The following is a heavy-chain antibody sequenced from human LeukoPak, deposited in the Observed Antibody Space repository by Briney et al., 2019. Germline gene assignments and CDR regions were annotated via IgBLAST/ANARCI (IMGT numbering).Heavy chain of an antibody. CDR3: AKDRITITGEYYFDY. J-gene: IGHJ4*02. CDR1: GFTFSSHW. Sequence: GGSLRLSCADSGFTFSSHWMHWVRQAPGKGLVWVSRIKYDASSTSYADSVKGRFTISRDNSKNTLYLQMNSLRAEDTAVYYCAKDRITITGEYYFDYWGQGTLVTVSS. D-gene: IGHD3-16*01. V-gene: IGHV3-74*01. CDR2: IKYDASST.